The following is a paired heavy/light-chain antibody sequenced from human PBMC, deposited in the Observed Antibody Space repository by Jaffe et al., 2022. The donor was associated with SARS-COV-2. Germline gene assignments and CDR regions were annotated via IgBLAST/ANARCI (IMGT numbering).Light chain of an antibody. CDR3: QQYDSYPLT. CDR2: KAS. CDR1: QSISSW. J-gene: IGKJ4*01. Sequence: DIQMTQSPSTLSASVGDRVTITCRASQSISSWLVWYQQKPGKAPNLLIYKASNLNSGVPSRFSGSGSGTEFTLTINSLQPDDFATYFCQQYDSYPLTFGGGTKVEIK. V-gene: IGKV1-5*03.
Heavy chain of an antibody. Sequence: EVQLVESGGGLAQPGGSLRLSCAASGFIFTKYWMTWVRQAPGKGLDWVANINQDGSEKHYVDSVKGRFTISRDNAKSSLYLQMNRLSVEDTAVYFCARYDGNGQNQRGADYWGQGTLVTVSS. CDR2: INQDGSEK. J-gene: IGHJ4*02. CDR1: GFIFTKYW. D-gene: IGHD2-8*01. CDR3: ARYDGNGQNQRGADY. V-gene: IGHV3-7*01.